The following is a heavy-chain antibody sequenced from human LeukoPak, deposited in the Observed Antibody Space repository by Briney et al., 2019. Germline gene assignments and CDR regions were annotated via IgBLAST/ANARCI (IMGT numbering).Heavy chain of an antibody. D-gene: IGHD3-10*01. CDR2: ISGSGGST. Sequence: GGSLRLSCAASGSTFSSYSMNWVRQAPGKGLEWVSAISGSGGSTYYADSVKGRFTISRDNSKNTLYLQMNSLRAEDTAVYYCAVRSGGYYSNYYFDYWGQGTLVTVSS. CDR1: GSTFSSYS. V-gene: IGHV3-23*01. CDR3: AVRSGGYYSNYYFDY. J-gene: IGHJ4*02.